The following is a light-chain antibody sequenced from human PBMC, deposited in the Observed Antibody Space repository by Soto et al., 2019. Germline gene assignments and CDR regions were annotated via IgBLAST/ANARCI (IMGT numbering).Light chain of an antibody. V-gene: IGKV3-11*01. J-gene: IGKJ1*01. CDR1: QSVRSS. CDR2: DAS. Sequence: EIVLTQSPATLSLSPGERATLSRRATQSVRSSLAWYLQQPGQAPRLLIYDASKRATGIPARFSGSGSGTDFTLTISSLEPKDFAVYYCQQYGSSGTFGQGTKVEIK. CDR3: QQYGSSGT.